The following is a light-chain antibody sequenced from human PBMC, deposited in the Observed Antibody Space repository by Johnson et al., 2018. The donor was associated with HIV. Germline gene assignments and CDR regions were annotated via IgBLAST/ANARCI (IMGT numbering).Light chain of an antibody. CDR1: SSNIGNNY. Sequence: QSVLTQPPSVSAAPVQKVTISCSGSSSNIGNNYVSWYQQLPGTAPKLLIYEDNKRPSGIPDRFSGSKSGTSATLGITGLQTGDEADYYCGTCDTSLSAGGVFGTGTKVTVL. CDR2: EDN. J-gene: IGLJ1*01. CDR3: GTCDTSLSAGGV. V-gene: IGLV1-51*02.